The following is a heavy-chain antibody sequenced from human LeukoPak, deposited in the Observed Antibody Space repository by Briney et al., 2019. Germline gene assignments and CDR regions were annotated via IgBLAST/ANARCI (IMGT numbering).Heavy chain of an antibody. D-gene: IGHD5-12*01. CDR1: GGSISSGGYY. Sequence: PSQTLSLTCTVSGGSISSGGYYWSWIRQHPGKGLEWIGYIYYSGSTYYNPSLKSRVTISVDTSKNQFSLKLSSVTAADTAVYYCAREKYSGCDLLVLSRWFDPWGQGTLVTVSS. J-gene: IGHJ5*02. CDR2: IYYSGST. CDR3: AREKYSGCDLLVLSRWFDP. V-gene: IGHV4-31*03.